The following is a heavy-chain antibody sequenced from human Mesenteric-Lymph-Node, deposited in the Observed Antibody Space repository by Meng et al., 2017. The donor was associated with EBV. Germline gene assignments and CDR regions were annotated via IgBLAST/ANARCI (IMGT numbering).Heavy chain of an antibody. CDR1: GYTYNTYA. J-gene: IGHJ5*02. CDR3: ARDLGPQGFDP. Sequence: QVQLVQSGAEVKKPXASGKGSCKASGYTYNTYAMHWVRQAPGQRLEWMGWINAANGKTKYSQKFQGRFTVTSDTSASTAYMDLSRLTSEDTAVYYCARDLGPQGFDPWGHGTLVTVSS. CDR2: INAANGKT. D-gene: IGHD3-16*01. V-gene: IGHV1-3*01.